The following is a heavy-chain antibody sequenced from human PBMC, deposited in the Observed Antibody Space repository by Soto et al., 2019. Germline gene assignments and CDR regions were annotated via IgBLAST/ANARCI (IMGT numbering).Heavy chain of an antibody. CDR3: GRMRLIFLHDSITENFIVY. CDR2: IDWNDDK. Sequence: SGPTLVNPTQTLTLTCTFSGFSLSTIGLSVSWIRQPPGKALEWLALIDWNDDKYYNTSLETRLTISMDTSKNQVVLIVTDVDPVDTATYYCGRMRLIFLHDSITENFIVYWCQGILVTVFS. D-gene: IGHD3-3*01. V-gene: IGHV2-70*01. J-gene: IGHJ4*01. CDR1: GFSLSTIGLS.